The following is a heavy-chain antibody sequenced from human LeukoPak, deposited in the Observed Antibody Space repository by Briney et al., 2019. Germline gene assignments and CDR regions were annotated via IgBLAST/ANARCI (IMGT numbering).Heavy chain of an antibody. CDR2: IYHSGST. Sequence: KASETLSLTCTVSGGSISSYYWSWIRQPPGKGLEWIGSIYHSGSTYYNPSLKSRVTISVDTSKNQFSLRLSSVTAADTAVYYCARGIRTDSSGYHQPFFDYWGQGTLVTVSS. J-gene: IGHJ4*02. D-gene: IGHD3-22*01. V-gene: IGHV4-59*08. CDR3: ARGIRTDSSGYHQPFFDY. CDR1: GGSISSYY.